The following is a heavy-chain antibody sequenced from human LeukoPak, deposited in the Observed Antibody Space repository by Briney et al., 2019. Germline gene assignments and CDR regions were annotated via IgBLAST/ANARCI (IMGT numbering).Heavy chain of an antibody. CDR1: GFTFSTYA. D-gene: IGHD6-13*01. CDR2: ISGTGGKI. Sequence: SGGSLRLSCAASGFTFSTYAMSWVRQPPGKGLEWVSTISGTGGKIYFADSVEGRFTISRDNSKNTLYLQMNSLRAEDTAVYYCGIYSSSWYSPPFDYWGQGTLVTVSS. J-gene: IGHJ4*02. V-gene: IGHV3-23*01. CDR3: GIYSSSWYSPPFDY.